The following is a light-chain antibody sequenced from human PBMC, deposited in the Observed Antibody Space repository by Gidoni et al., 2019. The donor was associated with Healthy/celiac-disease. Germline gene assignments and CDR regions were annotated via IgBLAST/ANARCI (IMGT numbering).Light chain of an antibody. CDR3: QQYNSYLYT. CDR1: QSSSSW. V-gene: IGKV1-5*03. Sequence: DLQMPQSPSTLSASVGDRVTITCRASQSSSSWLAWYQQKPGKAPKLLIYKASSLESGVPSRFSGSGSGTEFTLTISSLQPDDFATYYCQQYNSYLYTFGQGTKLEIK. CDR2: KAS. J-gene: IGKJ2*01.